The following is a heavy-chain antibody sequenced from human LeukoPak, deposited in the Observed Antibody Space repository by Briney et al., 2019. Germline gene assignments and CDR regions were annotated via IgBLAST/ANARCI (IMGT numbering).Heavy chain of an antibody. V-gene: IGHV1-18*01. CDR1: GFTFSSYG. CDR3: ARRSTLYSSGWFYFDY. CDR2: ISAHDGGT. D-gene: IGHD6-19*01. J-gene: IGHJ4*02. Sequence: GGSLRLSCAASGFTFSSYGMHWVRQAPGQGLEWMGWISAHDGGTNYALKLQDRVSMTTDTSTSTAYMELRGLRSDDTAVYYCARRSTLYSSGWFYFDYWGQGTLVTVSS.